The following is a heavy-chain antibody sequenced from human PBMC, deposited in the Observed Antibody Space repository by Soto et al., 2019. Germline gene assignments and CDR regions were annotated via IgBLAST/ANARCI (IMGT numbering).Heavy chain of an antibody. Sequence: EVQLLESGGGLVQPGGSLSLSCAASGFTFSSYAMTWVRQAPGKGLEWVSALSGSGGHTYYADSVKGRITISRDNSKNTLYLQMNSLRPDDTAVYNCAKGRSTMGARTYFYYGMDVWGQGTTVTVSS. V-gene: IGHV3-23*01. D-gene: IGHD1-26*01. CDR1: GFTFSSYA. CDR2: LSGSGGHT. CDR3: AKGRSTMGARTYFYYGMDV. J-gene: IGHJ6*02.